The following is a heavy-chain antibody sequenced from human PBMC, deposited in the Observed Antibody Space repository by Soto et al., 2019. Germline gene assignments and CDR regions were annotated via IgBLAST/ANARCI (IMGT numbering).Heavy chain of an antibody. Sequence: QVQLVQSGAEVKKPGSSVKVSCKASGGTFSSYAISWVRQAPGQGLEWMGGIIPIFGTANYAQKFQGRVTITADESTSTAYMELGSLRSEDTAVYYCARVGSGIVVVVAATRSYYYGMDVWGQGTTVTVSS. CDR2: IIPIFGTA. CDR3: ARVGSGIVVVVAATRSYYYGMDV. CDR1: GGTFSSYA. V-gene: IGHV1-69*01. J-gene: IGHJ6*02. D-gene: IGHD2-15*01.